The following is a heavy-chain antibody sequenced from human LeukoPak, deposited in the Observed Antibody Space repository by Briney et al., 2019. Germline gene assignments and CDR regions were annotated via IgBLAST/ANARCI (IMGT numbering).Heavy chain of an antibody. CDR3: ARLPAYCSSTSCYVDY. Sequence: ASVKVSCKASGYTFTSYDINWVRQATGQGLEWMGWMNPNSGNTGYAQKFQGRVTITRNTSISTAYMELSSLRSEDTAVYYCARLPAYCSSTSCYVDYWGQGTLVTVSS. V-gene: IGHV1-8*03. J-gene: IGHJ4*02. D-gene: IGHD2-2*01. CDR1: GYTFTSYD. CDR2: MNPNSGNT.